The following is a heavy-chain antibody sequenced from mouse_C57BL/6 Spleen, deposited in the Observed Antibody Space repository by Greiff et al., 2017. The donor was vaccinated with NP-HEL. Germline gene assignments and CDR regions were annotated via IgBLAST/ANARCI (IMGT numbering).Heavy chain of an antibody. CDR3: ARGVSLDY. J-gene: IGHJ4*01. CDR2: ISDGGSYT. CDR1: GFTFSSYA. Sequence: EVQVVESGGGLVKPGGSLKLSCAASGFTFSSYAMSWVRQTPEKRLEWVATISDGGSYTYYPDNVKGRFTISRDNAKNNLYLQMSHLKSEDTAMYYCARGVSLDYWGQGTSVTVSS. V-gene: IGHV5-4*01.